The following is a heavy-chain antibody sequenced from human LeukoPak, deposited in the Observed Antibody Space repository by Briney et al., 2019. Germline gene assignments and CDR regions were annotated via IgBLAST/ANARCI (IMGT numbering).Heavy chain of an antibody. V-gene: IGHV3-48*04. J-gene: IGHJ4*02. CDR2: ISSSSSTI. CDR1: GFTFSSYA. Sequence: PGGSLRLSCAASGFTFSSYAMNWVRQAPGKGLEWVSYISSSSSTIYYADSVKGRFTISRDNAKNSLYLQMNSLRAEDTAVYYCAKHLWRDLLWFGEGYYFGYWGQGTLVTVSS. D-gene: IGHD3-10*01. CDR3: AKHLWRDLLWFGEGYYFGY.